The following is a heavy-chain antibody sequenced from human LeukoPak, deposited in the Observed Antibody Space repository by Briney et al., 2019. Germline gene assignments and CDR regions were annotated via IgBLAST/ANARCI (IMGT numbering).Heavy chain of an antibody. J-gene: IGHJ4*02. CDR1: GDSISNYY. CDR2: IYSSGST. Sequence: SETLSLTCTVSGDSISNYYWSWIRQPAGKGLEWIGRIYSSGSTNYNPSLKSRVTMSVDTSKNQFSLKLSSVTAADTAVYYCARVSLVRGAPDYYFDYWGQGTLVTVSS. V-gene: IGHV4-4*07. D-gene: IGHD3-10*01. CDR3: ARVSLVRGAPDYYFDY.